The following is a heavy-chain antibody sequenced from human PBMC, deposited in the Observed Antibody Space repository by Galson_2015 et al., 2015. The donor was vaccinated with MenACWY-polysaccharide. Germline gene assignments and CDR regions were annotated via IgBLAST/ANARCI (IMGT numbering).Heavy chain of an antibody. D-gene: IGHD3-22*01. V-gene: IGHV1-46*01. Sequence: QSGAEVKKPGASVKVSCKASGYTFTSYGISWVRQAPGQGLEWMGIINLSYGSTSYAQKFQGRVTMTRDTSTSTVYMELSSLRSEDTAVYYCARSYDSSGYYHQNNWYSDLWGRGTLVTVSS. J-gene: IGHJ2*01. CDR3: ARSYDSSGYYHQNNWYSDL. CDR2: INLSYGST. CDR1: GYTFTSYG.